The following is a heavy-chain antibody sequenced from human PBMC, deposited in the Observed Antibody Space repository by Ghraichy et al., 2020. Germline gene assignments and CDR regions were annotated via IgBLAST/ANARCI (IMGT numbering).Heavy chain of an antibody. CDR3: GRQNDYGVDV. CDR2: INSDGSST. CDR1: GFTFNTYW. Sequence: GGSLRLSCAASGFTFNTYWMHWVRQAPGKGLVWVSRINSDGSSTHYADSVKGRVTVSRDSARKTLYLQLNSLRAEDTAVYYCGRQNDYGVDVWGQGTTVTVS. D-gene: IGHD5-12*01. J-gene: IGHJ6*02. V-gene: IGHV3-74*01.